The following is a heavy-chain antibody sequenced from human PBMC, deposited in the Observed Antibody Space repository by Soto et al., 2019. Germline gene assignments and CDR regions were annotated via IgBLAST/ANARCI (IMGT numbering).Heavy chain of an antibody. CDR3: ARCIAAAGFDY. Sequence: ASVKVSCKASGYTFTNYAIHWVRQAPGQRLEWMGWINAGNGKTKYSQNFQGRLTITKDTSKNQVVLTMTNMDPLDTATYYCARCIAAAGFDYWGQGTLVTVSS. V-gene: IGHV1-3*01. CDR2: INAGNGKT. D-gene: IGHD6-13*01. CDR1: GYTFTNYA. J-gene: IGHJ4*02.